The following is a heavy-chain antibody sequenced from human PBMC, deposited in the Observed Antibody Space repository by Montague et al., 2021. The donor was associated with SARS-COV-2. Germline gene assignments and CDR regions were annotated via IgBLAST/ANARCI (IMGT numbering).Heavy chain of an antibody. CDR3: ARAQNTCFIANCVNYFDF. CDR1: GGSISSYY. CDR2: IYYTGST. D-gene: IGHD1-1*01. J-gene: IGHJ4*02. Sequence: SETLSLTCTVSGGSISSYYWSWIRQPPGKGLEWIGYIYYTGSTKYNPSLKSRVTMSLDRPTNRSSLRLGSVTAADTAMYYCARAQNTCFIANCVNYFDFWGLGAQVTVSS. V-gene: IGHV4-59*01.